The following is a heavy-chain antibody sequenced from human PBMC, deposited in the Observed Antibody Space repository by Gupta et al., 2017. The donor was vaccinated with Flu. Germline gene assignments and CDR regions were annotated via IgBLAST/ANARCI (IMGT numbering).Heavy chain of an antibody. CDR1: GFTFSSYA. V-gene: IGHV3-23*01. J-gene: IGHJ6*03. Sequence: EVQLLESGGGLVQPGGSLRLSCAASGFTFSSYAMSWVRQAPGKGLEWVSAISGSGGSTYYADSVKGRFTISRDNSKNTLYLQMNSLRAEDTAVYYCARTHCSSTSCYPYYMDVWGKGTTVTVSS. CDR2: ISGSGGST. D-gene: IGHD2-2*01. CDR3: ARTHCSSTSCYPYYMDV.